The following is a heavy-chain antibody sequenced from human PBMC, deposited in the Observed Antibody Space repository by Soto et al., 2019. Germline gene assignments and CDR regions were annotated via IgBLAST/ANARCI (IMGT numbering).Heavy chain of an antibody. CDR2: IYYSGST. V-gene: IGHV4-59*01. CDR1: GGSISSYY. D-gene: IGHD4-4*01. Sequence: PSETLSLTCTVSGGSISSYYWSWIRQPPGKGLEWIGYIYYSGSTNYNPSLKSRVTISVDTSKNQFSLKLSSVTAADTAVYYCARTVTNVFLAYNWFDPWGQGTLVTVS. CDR3: ARTVTNVFLAYNWFDP. J-gene: IGHJ5*02.